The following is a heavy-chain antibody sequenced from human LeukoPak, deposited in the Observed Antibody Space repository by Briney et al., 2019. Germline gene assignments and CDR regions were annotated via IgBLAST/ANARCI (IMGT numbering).Heavy chain of an antibody. CDR2: IRYDGSEK. J-gene: IGHJ4*02. CDR3: AREPTYTSTWYTSCDY. D-gene: IGHD6-13*01. V-gene: IGHV3-30*02. CDR1: GFTFSSYS. Sequence: GGSLRLSCAASGFTFSSYSMNWVRQAPGKGLEWVAFIRYDGSEKYYADSVKGRFTISRDNAKNSLYLQMNSLRAEDTAVYYCAREPTYTSTWYTSCDYWGQGILVTVSS.